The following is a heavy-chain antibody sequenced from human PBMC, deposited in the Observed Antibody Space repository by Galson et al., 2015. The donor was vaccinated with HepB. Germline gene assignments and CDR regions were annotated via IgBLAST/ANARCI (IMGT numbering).Heavy chain of an antibody. CDR3: ASCAMIGGVIGAFDV. CDR2: IYTGDAT. J-gene: IGHJ3*01. CDR1: GFSVSDND. D-gene: IGHD3-10*01. Sequence: SLRLSCAASGFSVSDNDMSWVRQAPGKGLEWVFVIYTGDATSYGDSVKGRFTISRDNSENTVYLQMNSLRVEDTAVYYCASCAMIGGVIGAFDVWGQGTMVTVSS. V-gene: IGHV3-66*01.